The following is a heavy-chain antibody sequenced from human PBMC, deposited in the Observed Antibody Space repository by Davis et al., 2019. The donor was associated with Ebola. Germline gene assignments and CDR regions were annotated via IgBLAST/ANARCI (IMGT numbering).Heavy chain of an antibody. CDR2: IYWDDEK. J-gene: IGHJ4*02. V-gene: IGHV2-5*02. CDR1: GFSLSDIGVG. D-gene: IGHD5-24*01. Sequence: SGPTLVKPTQTLTVTCSFSGFSLSDIGVGVGWIRQPPGKALEWLALIYWDDEKLYNPTLSSRLTVSKDTSRKQVVLTVTDVDPVDTGTYYCGYKTTIGFHLWGQGTLVTVSS. CDR3: GYKTTIGFHL.